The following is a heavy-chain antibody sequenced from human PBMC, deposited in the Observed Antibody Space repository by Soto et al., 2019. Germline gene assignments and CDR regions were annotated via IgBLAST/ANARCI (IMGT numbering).Heavy chain of an antibody. J-gene: IGHJ4*02. CDR2: TNYSGDT. Sequence: SETLSLTCTVSGGPFPNGGYYWSWIRQAPGKGLEWIGYTNYSGDTSYNPSLRSRVTISADTSKTQLSLRLRSVTSADTAVYYCARGDSQVSSVFDYWGQGMLVTFS. CDR3: ARGDSQVSSVFDY. D-gene: IGHD3-16*01. V-gene: IGHV4-31*03. CDR1: GGPFPNGGYY.